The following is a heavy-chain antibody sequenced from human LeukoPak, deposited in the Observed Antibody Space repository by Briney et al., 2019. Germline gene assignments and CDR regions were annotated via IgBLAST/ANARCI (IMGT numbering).Heavy chain of an antibody. D-gene: IGHD3-22*01. CDR2: IWYDGSKK. J-gene: IGHJ5*02. Sequence: PGGSLRLSCTTSGFSFNTYAMHWVRQAPGKGLEWMAVIWYDGSKKCYADSVQGRFTISRDNSKNTLFVQMNSLRAEDTAVYYCAREYDSSWPSWGQGTLVTVSS. V-gene: IGHV3-33*01. CDR3: AREYDSSWPS. CDR1: GFSFNTYA.